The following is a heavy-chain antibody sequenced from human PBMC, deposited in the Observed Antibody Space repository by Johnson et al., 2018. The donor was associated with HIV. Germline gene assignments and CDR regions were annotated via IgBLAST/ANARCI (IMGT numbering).Heavy chain of an antibody. D-gene: IGHD2-21*01. CDR2: IFSGGST. J-gene: IGHJ3*02. V-gene: IGHV3-53*05. Sequence: VQLVETGGGLIQPGGSLRLSCVASGVTVSSNYMSWVRQAPGKGLEWVSVIFSGGSTYYADSVQGRCTISRDNSKNTLYLQMNSLSAEDTAVYYCARDAILSPGAFDIWGQGTMVTVSS. CDR3: ARDAILSPGAFDI. CDR1: GVTVSSNY.